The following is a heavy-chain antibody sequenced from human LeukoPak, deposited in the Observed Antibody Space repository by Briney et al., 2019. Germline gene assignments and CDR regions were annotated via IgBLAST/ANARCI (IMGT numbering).Heavy chain of an antibody. D-gene: IGHD3-3*01. J-gene: IGHJ4*02. CDR2: ISYDVSKK. V-gene: IGHV3-30*03. Sequence: GGSLRLSCAASGFTFSSYSMNWVRQAPGKGLEWVAVISYDVSKKDYADSVKGRFTISRDNSKNTLYLQMNSLRTEDTAVYYCVKSYYDFWSGIDWGQGTLVTVSS. CDR1: GFTFSSYS. CDR3: VKSYYDFWSGID.